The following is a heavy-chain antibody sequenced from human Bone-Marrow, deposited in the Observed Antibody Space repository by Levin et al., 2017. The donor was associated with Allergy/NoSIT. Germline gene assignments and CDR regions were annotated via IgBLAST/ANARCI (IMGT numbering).Heavy chain of an antibody. CDR1: GGTFSTDA. J-gene: IGHJ5*02. D-gene: IGHD5-18*01. CDR2: IDAYGTV. V-gene: IGHV1-69*11. CDR3: ARQAPLGYNFGWGWFDP. Sequence: VASVKVSCTTSGGTFSTDAISWVRQAPGQRLEYMGTIDAYGTVYYAQKFQGRVTITADESTTTAYLQLISLRSEDTAVYYCARQAPLGYNFGWGWFDPWGQGTLITVSS.